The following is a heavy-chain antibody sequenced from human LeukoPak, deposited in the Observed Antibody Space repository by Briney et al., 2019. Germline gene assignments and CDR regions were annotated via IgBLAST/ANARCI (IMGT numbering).Heavy chain of an antibody. Sequence: SETLSLTCAVYGGSFSGYYWGWIRQPPGKGLEWIGEINHSGSTNYNPSLKSRVTISVDTSKNQFSLKLSSVTAADTAVYYCARGSHIRITMIGYYYGMDVWGQGTTVTVSS. CDR1: GGSFSGYY. J-gene: IGHJ6*02. CDR2: INHSGST. D-gene: IGHD3-22*01. V-gene: IGHV4-34*01. CDR3: ARGSHIRITMIGYYYGMDV.